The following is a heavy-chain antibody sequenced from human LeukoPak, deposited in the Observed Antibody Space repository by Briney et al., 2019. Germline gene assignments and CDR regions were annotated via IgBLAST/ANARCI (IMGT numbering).Heavy chain of an antibody. CDR1: GGSFSGYY. Sequence: PSETLSLTCVVYGGSFSGYYWSWIRQSPGKGLEWIGEINHRGSTNYNPSLKRRVTISLDTSKNQFSLKLSSVTAADTAVYYCARGITMAFDYWGQGTLVTVSS. CDR3: ARGITMAFDY. J-gene: IGHJ4*02. V-gene: IGHV4-34*01. CDR2: INHRGST. D-gene: IGHD3-10*01.